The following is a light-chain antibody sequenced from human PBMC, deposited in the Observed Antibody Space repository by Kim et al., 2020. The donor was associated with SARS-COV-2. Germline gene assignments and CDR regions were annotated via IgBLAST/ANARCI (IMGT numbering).Light chain of an antibody. V-gene: IGKV3-15*01. CDR3: QQYNNWLLIT. CDR1: QSVSSN. Sequence: PGERATLSCRASQSVSSNLAWYQQRPGQAPRLLIYGASTRATGIPARFSGSGSGTEFTLTISSLQSEDFAVYYCQQYNNWLLITFGQGTRLEIK. J-gene: IGKJ5*01. CDR2: GAS.